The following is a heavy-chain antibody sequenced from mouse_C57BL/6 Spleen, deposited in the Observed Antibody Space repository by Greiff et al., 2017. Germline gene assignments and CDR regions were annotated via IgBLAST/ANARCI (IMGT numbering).Heavy chain of an antibody. D-gene: IGHD2-3*01. CDR3: ARSGDGYLAWFAY. CDR1: GYTFTSYW. V-gene: IGHV1-7*01. CDR2: INPSSGYT. J-gene: IGHJ3*01. Sequence: VQLQQSGAELAKPGASVKLSCKASGYTFTSYWMHWVQQRPGQGLEWIGYINPSSGYTKYNQKFKDKATLTADNSSSTAYMQLSSLTYEDSAVYYCARSGDGYLAWFAYWGQETLVTVSA.